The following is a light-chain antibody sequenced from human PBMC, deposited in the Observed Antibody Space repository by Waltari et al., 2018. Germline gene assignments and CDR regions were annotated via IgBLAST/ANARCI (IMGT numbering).Light chain of an antibody. CDR2: GAI. CDR3: QQNYNVPPT. V-gene: IGKV1-39*01. J-gene: IGKJ4*01. CDR1: QSIRRS. Sequence: DIQMTQSPSSLSASIGDRVNITCRASQSIRRSLSWYQQNAGKSPRLLIFGAISLQSGVPSRFSGTESGTDFTLTISSLQPEDSAMYYCQQNYNVPPTFGGGTKVEIK.